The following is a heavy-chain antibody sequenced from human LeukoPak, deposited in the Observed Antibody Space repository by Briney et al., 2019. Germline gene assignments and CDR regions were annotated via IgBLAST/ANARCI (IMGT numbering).Heavy chain of an antibody. CDR2: INPNSGGT. D-gene: IGHD4-17*01. CDR3: ARARRNTVTPDY. CDR1: GYTFTGYY. J-gene: IGHJ4*02. V-gene: IGHV1-2*02. Sequence: GASVKVSCKASGYTFTGYYMHWVRQAPGQGLEWMGWINPNSGGTNYAQKFQGRVTMTRDTSISTAYMELRSLRSDDTAVYYCARARRNTVTPDYWGQGTLVTVSS.